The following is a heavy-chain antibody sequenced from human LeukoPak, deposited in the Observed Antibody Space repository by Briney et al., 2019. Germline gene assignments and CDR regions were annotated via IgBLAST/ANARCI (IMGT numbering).Heavy chain of an antibody. J-gene: IGHJ3*02. Sequence: PSQTLSLTCAVSGGSISSGGYSWSWLRQPPGQGLEWIGYIYHSGSTYYNPSLKSRVTISVDRSKNQFSLKLSSVTAADTAVYYCARIAIAAADAFDIWGQGTMVTVSS. V-gene: IGHV4-30-2*01. CDR3: ARIAIAAADAFDI. CDR2: IYHSGST. D-gene: IGHD6-13*01. CDR1: GGSISSGGYS.